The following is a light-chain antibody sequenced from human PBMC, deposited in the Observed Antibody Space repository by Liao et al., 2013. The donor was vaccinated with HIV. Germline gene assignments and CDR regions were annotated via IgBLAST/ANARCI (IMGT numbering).Light chain of an antibody. CDR1: KLGDRF. CDR2: QDI. Sequence: SYELTQPPSVSVSPGQTASITCSGDKLGDRFASWYQQKPGQSPVVVISQDIERPPGIPERFSGSNSGNTATLTISGTQPTDEADYYCQAWDRNTAIFGGGTKLTV. CDR3: QAWDRNTAI. J-gene: IGLJ2*01. V-gene: IGLV3-1*01.